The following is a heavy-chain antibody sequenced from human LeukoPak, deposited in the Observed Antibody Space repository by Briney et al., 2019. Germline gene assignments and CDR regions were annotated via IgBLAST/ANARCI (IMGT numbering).Heavy chain of an antibody. J-gene: IGHJ4*02. V-gene: IGHV3-23*01. CDR1: GFTFSSYA. D-gene: IGHD5-12*01. CDR3: AKLADSGYDSNDY. Sequence: AGGSLRLSCAASGFTFSSYAMSWVRQAPGKGLEWVSAISGSGGSTYYADSVKGRFTISRDNSKNTLYLQMSSLRAEDTAVYYCAKLADSGYDSNDYWGQGTLVTVSS. CDR2: ISGSGGST.